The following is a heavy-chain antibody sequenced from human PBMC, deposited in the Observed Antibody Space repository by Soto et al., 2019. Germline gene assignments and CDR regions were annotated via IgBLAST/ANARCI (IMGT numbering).Heavy chain of an antibody. CDR3: ARHVLRFSVGMDV. V-gene: IGHV4-39*01. D-gene: IGHD3-3*01. CDR2: IYYSGST. J-gene: IGHJ6*02. CDR1: GGSISSSSYY. Sequence: SETLSLTCTVSGGSISSSSYYWGWIRQPPGKGLEWIGSIYYSGSTYYNPSLKSRVTISVDTSKNQFSLKLSSVTAADTAVYYCARHVLRFSVGMDVWGQGTTVTVSS.